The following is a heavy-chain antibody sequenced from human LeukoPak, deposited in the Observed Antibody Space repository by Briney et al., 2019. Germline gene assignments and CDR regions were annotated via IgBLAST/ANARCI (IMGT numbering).Heavy chain of an antibody. V-gene: IGHV3-30-3*01. CDR2: ISYDGSNK. CDR1: GFTFSSYA. J-gene: IGHJ3*01. D-gene: IGHD1-1*01. Sequence: SGGSLRLSCAASGFTFSSYAMHWVRQAPGKGPEWVAVISYDGSNKYYADSVKGRFTISRDNSKNTLYLQMNSLRAEDTAAYYCIQLGGTATRSHAFDVWGQGTMVTVSS. CDR3: IQLGGTATRSHAFDV.